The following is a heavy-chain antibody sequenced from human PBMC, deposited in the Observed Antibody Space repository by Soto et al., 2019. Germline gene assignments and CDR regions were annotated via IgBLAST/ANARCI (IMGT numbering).Heavy chain of an antibody. Sequence: PSETLSLTCTVSGGSISSGGYYWSWIRQHPGKGLEWIGYIYYSGSTYYNPSLKSRVTISVDTSKNQFSLKLSSVTAADTAVYYCARDGGYCSSTSCYPINWFDPWGQGTLVTVSS. D-gene: IGHD2-2*03. CDR1: GGSISSGGYY. CDR3: ARDGGYCSSTSCYPINWFDP. CDR2: IYYSGST. J-gene: IGHJ5*02. V-gene: IGHV4-31*03.